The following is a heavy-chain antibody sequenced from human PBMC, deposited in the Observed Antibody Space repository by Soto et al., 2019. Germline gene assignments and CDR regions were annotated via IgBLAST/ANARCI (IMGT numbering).Heavy chain of an antibody. CDR1: NYIFTTYG. V-gene: IGHV1-18*01. J-gene: IGHJ4*02. D-gene: IGHD6-13*01. Sequence: ASVKVSCKASNYIFTTYGISWVRQAPGQGLEWMGWISAYNGNTNYAQNLQGRVTMTTDTSTSTAYMELRSLRSDDTAVYYCARVLMYSSTLHFYYWGQGALVTVSS. CDR3: ARVLMYSSTLHFYY. CDR2: ISAYNGNT.